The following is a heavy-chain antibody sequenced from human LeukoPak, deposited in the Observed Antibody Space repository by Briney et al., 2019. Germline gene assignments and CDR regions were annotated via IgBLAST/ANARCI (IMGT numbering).Heavy chain of an antibody. CDR2: ISGSGGNT. Sequence: GGSLRLSCAASGFPFSNYAMSWVRQAPGKGLEWVSAISGSGGNTYYADSVMGRFTISRDNSKNTLFLQMNSLRAEDTAVYYCAKEAQGCSITSCYFDSWGQGTLVTVSS. D-gene: IGHD2-2*01. CDR3: AKEAQGCSITSCYFDS. J-gene: IGHJ4*02. V-gene: IGHV3-23*01. CDR1: GFPFSNYA.